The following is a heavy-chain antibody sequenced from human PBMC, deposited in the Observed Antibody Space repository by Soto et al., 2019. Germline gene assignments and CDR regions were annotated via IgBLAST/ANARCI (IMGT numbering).Heavy chain of an antibody. V-gene: IGHV3-30*18. CDR2: ISHDGSDK. Sequence: QVQLVESGGGVVQPGRSLRLSCAASGFTFSNYGMHCVRQAPGKGLEWVAVISHDGSDKYYADSGKGRFTISRDNSKNTLYLQVNSLRTEDTAVYYCAKGSGYSDGPPDYWGQGTLVTVSS. J-gene: IGHJ4*02. D-gene: IGHD5-18*01. CDR1: GFTFSNYG. CDR3: AKGSGYSDGPPDY.